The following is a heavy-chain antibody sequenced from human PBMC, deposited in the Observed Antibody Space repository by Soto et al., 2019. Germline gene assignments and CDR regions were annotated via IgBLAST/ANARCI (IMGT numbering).Heavy chain of an antibody. V-gene: IGHV4-34*01. D-gene: IGHD2-8*02. CDR1: GGSFSGYY. Sequence: QVQLQQWGAGLLKPSETLSLTCAVYGGSFSGYYWTWIRQPPGTGLEWIGEINHSGSTNYNPSLKSRVTISLDTSKNQFSPKLTSVTAADTAVYYCARDKITGLFDYWGQGTLVTVSS. CDR2: INHSGST. J-gene: IGHJ4*02. CDR3: ARDKITGLFDY.